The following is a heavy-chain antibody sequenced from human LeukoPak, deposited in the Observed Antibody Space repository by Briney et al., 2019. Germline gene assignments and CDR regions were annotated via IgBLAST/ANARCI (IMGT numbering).Heavy chain of an antibody. CDR2: IYYSGST. CDR3: ARSRYSSSWLAFDI. CDR1: GGSISSYY. Sequence: SETLSLTCTVSGGSISSYYWSWIRQPPGKGLEWIGYIYYSGSTNYNPSLKSRVTISVDTCKNQFSLKLSSVTAADTAVYYCARSRYSSSWLAFDIWGQGTMVTVSS. J-gene: IGHJ3*02. V-gene: IGHV4-59*08. D-gene: IGHD6-13*01.